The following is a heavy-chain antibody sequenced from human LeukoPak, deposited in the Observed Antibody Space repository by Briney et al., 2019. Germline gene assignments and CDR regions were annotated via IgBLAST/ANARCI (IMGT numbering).Heavy chain of an antibody. CDR2: ISGSGGST. V-gene: IGHV3-23*01. CDR1: GFTFSSYA. D-gene: IGHD3-10*01. CDR3: AKFSPLVVRGTVGRKNYYYGMDV. J-gene: IGHJ6*02. Sequence: PGGSLRLSCAASGFTFSSYAMSWVRQAPGKGLEWVSAISGSGGSTYYADSVKGRFNISRDNSKNTVYMQMKSLRWRDTAVYYCAKFSPLVVRGTVGRKNYYYGMDVWGQGTTVTVSS.